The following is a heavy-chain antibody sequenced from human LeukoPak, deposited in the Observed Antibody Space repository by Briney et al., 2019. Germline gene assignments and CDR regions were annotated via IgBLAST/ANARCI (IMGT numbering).Heavy chain of an antibody. Sequence: GASVKVSCKASGYTFTSYGISWVRQAPGQGLEWMGWISAYNGNTNYAQKLQGRVTMTTDTSTSTAYMELRSLRSDDTAVYYCARVAILSASYYYYYMDVWGKGTTVTVSS. V-gene: IGHV1-18*01. J-gene: IGHJ6*03. D-gene: IGHD2-15*01. CDR1: GYTFTSYG. CDR3: ARVAILSASYYYYYMDV. CDR2: ISAYNGNT.